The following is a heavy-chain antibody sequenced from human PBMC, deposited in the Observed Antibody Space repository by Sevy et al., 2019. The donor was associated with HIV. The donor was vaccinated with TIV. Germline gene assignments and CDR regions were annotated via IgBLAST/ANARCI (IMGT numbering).Heavy chain of an antibody. D-gene: IGHD6-13*01. CDR3: ARDSSSSSFDY. V-gene: IGHV3-33*01. CDR2: IWYDGSNK. Sequence: GGSLRLSCAASGVTFSSYGMHWVRQAPDKGMEWEAVIWYDGSNKYYANSVKGRFTMSRDNSKNTLYLQMNSLRAEDTAVYYCARDSSSSSFDYWGQGTLVTVSS. CDR1: GVTFSSYG. J-gene: IGHJ4*02.